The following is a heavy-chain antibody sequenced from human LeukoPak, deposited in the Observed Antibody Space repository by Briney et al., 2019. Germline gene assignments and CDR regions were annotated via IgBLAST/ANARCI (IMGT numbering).Heavy chain of an antibody. D-gene: IGHD6-19*01. V-gene: IGHV1-46*01. CDR1: GYTFTSYY. Sequence: ASVKVSFKASGYTFTSYYMHWVRQAPGQGLEWMGMINPSRGSNSYSYKFPGRVTLTRYMSTRTDYMELSRLRSEDPAVYYCARVAVEYFQHGGQGTLVTVSS. CDR3: ARVAVEYFQH. J-gene: IGHJ1*01. CDR2: INPSRGSN.